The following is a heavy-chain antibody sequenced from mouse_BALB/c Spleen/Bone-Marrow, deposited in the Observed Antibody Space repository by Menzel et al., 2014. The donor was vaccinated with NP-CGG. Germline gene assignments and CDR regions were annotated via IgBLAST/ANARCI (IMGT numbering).Heavy chain of an antibody. CDR2: IYPSDSYT. D-gene: IGHD1-1*01. CDR3: TREGYYGSTYVYY. CDR1: GYTFTSYW. J-gene: IGHJ2*01. V-gene: IGHV1-69*02. Sequence: VKLMESGAELVRPGASVKLSCKASGYTFTSYWINWVKQRPGQGLEWIGNIYPSDSYTNYNQKFKDKATLTVDKSSSTAYMQLSSPTSEDSAVYYCTREGYYGSTYVYYWGQGPTLTVSS.